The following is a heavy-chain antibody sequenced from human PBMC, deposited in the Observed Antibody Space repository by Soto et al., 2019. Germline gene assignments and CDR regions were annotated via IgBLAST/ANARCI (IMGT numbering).Heavy chain of an antibody. J-gene: IGHJ6*02. CDR3: ARSYYYGSGSYHDYYYYYGMDV. CDR2: IIPIFGTA. CDR1: GGTFSSYA. Sequence: QVQLVQSGAEVKKPGSSVKVSCKASGGTFSSYAISWVRQAPGQGLEWMGGIIPIFGTANYAQKFQGRVTITADESTSTAYMELSSLRSEDTAVYYCARSYYYGSGSYHDYYYYYGMDVWGQGTTVTVSS. D-gene: IGHD3-10*01. V-gene: IGHV1-69*12.